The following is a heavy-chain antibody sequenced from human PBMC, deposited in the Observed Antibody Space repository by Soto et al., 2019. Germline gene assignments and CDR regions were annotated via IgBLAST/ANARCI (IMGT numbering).Heavy chain of an antibody. CDR2: ISWNSGSI. Sequence: GGSLRLSCAASGFTFDDYAMHWVRQAPGKGLEWVSGISWNSGSIGYADSVKGRFTISRDNAKNSLYLKMNSLRAEDTALYYCAKDALVASSFGVVIVSWFDPWGQGTLVTVSS. V-gene: IGHV3-9*01. CDR3: AKDALVASSFGVVIVSWFDP. J-gene: IGHJ5*02. D-gene: IGHD3-3*01. CDR1: GFTFDDYA.